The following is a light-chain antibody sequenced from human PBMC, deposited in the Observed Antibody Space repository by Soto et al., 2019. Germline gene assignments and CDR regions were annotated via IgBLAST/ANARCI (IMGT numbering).Light chain of an antibody. Sequence: EIVLTQSPGTLSLSPGERATLSCRASQSVSSSYLAWYQQKPGQAPRLLIYGASSRATGIPDRFSGSGSGTDFALSISRLEPEDFVVYYCQQYGRSPYTFGEGTKLEI. CDR1: QSVSSSY. CDR2: GAS. J-gene: IGKJ2*01. V-gene: IGKV3-20*01. CDR3: QQYGRSPYT.